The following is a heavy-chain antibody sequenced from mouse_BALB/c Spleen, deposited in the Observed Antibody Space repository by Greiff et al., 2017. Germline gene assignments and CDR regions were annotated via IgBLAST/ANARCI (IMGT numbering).Heavy chain of an antibody. J-gene: IGHJ4*01. D-gene: IGHD1-3*01. CDR3: AREGMGKCGFYAMED. Sequence: VQLQESGPGLVAPSQSLSITCTVSGFSLTGFGVNWVRQPPGKGLEWLGMIWGDGSTDYNSALKSRLSISKDNSKSQVFLKMNSLQTDDTARYYCAREGMGKCGFYAMEDWGQGTSVTVSS. V-gene: IGHV2-6-7*01. CDR2: IWGDGST. CDR1: GFSLTGFG.